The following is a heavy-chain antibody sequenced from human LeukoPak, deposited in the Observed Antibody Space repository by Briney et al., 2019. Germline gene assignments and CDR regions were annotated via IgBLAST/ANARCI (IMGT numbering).Heavy chain of an antibody. CDR1: GFPFSGYW. J-gene: IGHJ4*02. CDR2: IKQDGSKK. Sequence: GGSLRLSCVASGFPFSGYWMTWVRQAPGKGLEWVANIKQDGSKKSYVDSVKGRFTISRDNAKNSLYLQMNSLRAEDTAIYYCTRVGYIDEGIDYWGQGTLVTVSS. V-gene: IGHV3-7*04. D-gene: IGHD5-24*01. CDR3: TRVGYIDEGIDY.